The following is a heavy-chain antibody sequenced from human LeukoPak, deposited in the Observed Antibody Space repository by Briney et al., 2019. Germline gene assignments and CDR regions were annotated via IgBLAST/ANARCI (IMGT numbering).Heavy chain of an antibody. CDR1: GYTFTSYD. D-gene: IGHD5-24*01. J-gene: IGHJ3*02. Sequence: GASVKVSCKASGYTFTSYDLNWVRQATGQGLEWMGWMNPNSGNTGYVQKFQGRLTMTRNTSISTAYMELSSLTSEDTAVYCCARAGRDAKKDAFDIWGQGTVVSVSS. CDR3: ARAGRDAKKDAFDI. CDR2: MNPNSGNT. V-gene: IGHV1-8*01.